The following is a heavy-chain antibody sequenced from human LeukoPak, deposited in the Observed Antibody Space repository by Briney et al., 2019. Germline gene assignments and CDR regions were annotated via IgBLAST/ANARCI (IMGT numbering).Heavy chain of an antibody. CDR3: AKDLTTLTLAMDV. CDR1: GYTFTSYG. D-gene: IGHD4-17*01. V-gene: IGHV1-8*02. CDR2: MNPNSGNT. J-gene: IGHJ6*02. Sequence: ASVKVSCKASGYTFTSYGISWVRQAPGQGLEWMGWMNPNSGNTGYAQKFQGRVTMTRNTSISTAYMELSSLRSEDTAAYHCAKDLTTLTLAMDVWGQGTTVTVSS.